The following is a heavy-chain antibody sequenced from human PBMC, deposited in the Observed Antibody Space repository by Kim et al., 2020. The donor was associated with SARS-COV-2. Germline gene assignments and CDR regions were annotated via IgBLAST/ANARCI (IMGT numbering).Heavy chain of an antibody. D-gene: IGHD3-10*01. J-gene: IGHJ4*02. CDR1: GFTFSNAW. CDR3: TTEWVRGVSYYFDY. V-gene: IGHV3-15*01. Sequence: GGSLRLSCAASGFTFSNAWMSWVRQAPGKGLEWVGRIKSKTDGGTTDYAAPVKGRFTISRDDSKNTLYLQMNSLKTEDTAVYYCTTEWVRGVSYYFDYWGQGTLVTVSS. CDR2: IKSKTDGGTT.